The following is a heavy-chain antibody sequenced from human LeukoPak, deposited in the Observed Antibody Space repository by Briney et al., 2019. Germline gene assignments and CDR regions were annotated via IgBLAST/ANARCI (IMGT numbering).Heavy chain of an antibody. D-gene: IGHD6-19*01. CDR2: ISYDGSNK. CDR3: AKIAVAGTGY. Sequence: GGSLRLSCAASGFTFSGYGMHWVRQAPGKGLEWVAVISYDGSNKYYADSVKGRFTISRDNSKNTLYLQMNSLRAEDTAVYYCAKIAVAGTGYWGQGTLVTVSS. V-gene: IGHV3-30*18. J-gene: IGHJ4*02. CDR1: GFTFSGYG.